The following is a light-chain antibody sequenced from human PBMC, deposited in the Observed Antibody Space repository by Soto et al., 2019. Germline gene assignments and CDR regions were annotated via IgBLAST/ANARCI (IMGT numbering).Light chain of an antibody. CDR1: QDIGRR. Sequence: NKMSQSPSSVSATIGDRVTITCRASQDIGRRLAWFQQKPGKAPKYLIQAASDLQGGVPSTFSGSGSGTDFTLTINTLQPEDFATYYCLQVYSLPRTFGQGTMVAIK. CDR3: LQVYSLPRT. J-gene: IGKJ1*01. V-gene: IGKV1-12*01. CDR2: AAS.